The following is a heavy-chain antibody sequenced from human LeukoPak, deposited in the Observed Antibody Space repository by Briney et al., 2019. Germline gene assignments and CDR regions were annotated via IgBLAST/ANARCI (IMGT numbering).Heavy chain of an antibody. CDR3: ARTLTGDFYSDAFDI. J-gene: IGHJ3*02. Sequence: GASVKVSCKASGYTFTSYDINWVRQATGQGLEWMGWMNPNSGNTGYAQKFQGRVTMTRDTSISTAYMELSRLRSDDTAVYYCARTLTGDFYSDAFDIWGQGTMVTVSS. CDR2: MNPNSGNT. CDR1: GYTFTSYD. D-gene: IGHD7-27*01. V-gene: IGHV1-8*02.